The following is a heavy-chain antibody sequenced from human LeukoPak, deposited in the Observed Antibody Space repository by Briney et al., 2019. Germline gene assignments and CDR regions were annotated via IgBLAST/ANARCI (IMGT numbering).Heavy chain of an antibody. CDR1: GFTFSSYG. D-gene: IGHD3-22*01. J-gene: IGHJ4*02. CDR2: ISYDGSNK. V-gene: IGHV3-30*18. CDR3: AKEKYYYDSSGYDY. Sequence: GGSLRLSCAASGFTFSSYGMHWVRQAPGKGLEWVAVISYDGSNKYYADSVKGRFTISRDNSKNTLYLQMNSLRAEDTAVYYCAKEKYYYDSSGYDYWGQGTLVTVSS.